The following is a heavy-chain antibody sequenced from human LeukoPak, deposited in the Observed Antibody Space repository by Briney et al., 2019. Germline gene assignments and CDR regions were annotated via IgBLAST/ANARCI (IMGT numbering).Heavy chain of an antibody. Sequence: PSETLSLTCAVYEGSFSGYYWSWIREPPGQGLEWIGSIYHSGSTYYTTSLNSRVTVSLDTSKNQFTLTLSSLTASDPPVYSCVRDSGTTGEVRFERWGQGSQVTVCS. CDR3: VRDSGTTGEVRFER. V-gene: IGHV4-34*01. CDR2: IYHSGST. J-gene: IGHJ5*02. CDR1: EGSFSGYY. D-gene: IGHD3-10*01.